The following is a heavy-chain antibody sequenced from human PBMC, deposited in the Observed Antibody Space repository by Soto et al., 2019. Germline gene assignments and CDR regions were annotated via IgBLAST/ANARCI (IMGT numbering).Heavy chain of an antibody. CDR1: GGSISSGDYY. CDR3: ARTSVGYRGGGIDY. CDR2: IYYSGST. J-gene: IGHJ4*02. D-gene: IGHD6-19*01. Sequence: QVQLQESGPGLVKPSQTLSLTCTVSGGSISSGDYYWSWIRRPPVKGLEWIGYIYYSGSTYYHPSLKRRITTSLDTAKKQFSPKLSSVTAADTAVYYCARTSVGYRGGGIDYCGQGTLVTVSS. V-gene: IGHV4-30-4*01.